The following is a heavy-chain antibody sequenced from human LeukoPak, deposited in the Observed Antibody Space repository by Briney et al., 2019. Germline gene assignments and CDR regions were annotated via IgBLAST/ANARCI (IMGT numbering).Heavy chain of an antibody. Sequence: PSETLSLTCTVSGGSISSYYWSWIRQPPGKGLEWIGYIYYSGSTNYNPSLKSRVTISVDTSKNQFSLKLSSVTAADTAVYYCARVWVYDFWSAPGAFDIWGQGTMVTVSS. CDR2: IYYSGST. D-gene: IGHD3-3*01. V-gene: IGHV4-59*01. J-gene: IGHJ3*02. CDR3: ARVWVYDFWSAPGAFDI. CDR1: GGSISSYY.